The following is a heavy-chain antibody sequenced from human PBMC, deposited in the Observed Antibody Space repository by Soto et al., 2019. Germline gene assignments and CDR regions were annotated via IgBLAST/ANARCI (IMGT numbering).Heavy chain of an antibody. CDR2: IGTAGDT. CDR3: ARTQKRWLQANGGFDY. Sequence: GGSLRLSCAASGFTFSSYDMHWVRQATGKGLEWVSAIGTAGDTYYPGSVKGRFTISRENAKNSLYLQMNSLRAEDTAVYYCARTQKRWLQANGGFDYWGQGTLVTVSS. J-gene: IGHJ4*02. D-gene: IGHD7-27*01. V-gene: IGHV3-13*01. CDR1: GFTFSSYD.